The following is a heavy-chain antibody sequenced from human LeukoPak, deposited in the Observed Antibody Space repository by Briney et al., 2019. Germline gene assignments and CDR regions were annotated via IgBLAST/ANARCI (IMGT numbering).Heavy chain of an antibody. V-gene: IGHV3-7*01. Sequence: GGSLRLSCAASGFTFSSYWMSWVRQAPGKGLEWVANIKQDGSEKYYVDSVKGRFTISRDNAKNSLYLQMNSLRAEDTAVYYCARDGPQLKPNWYFDLWGRGTLVTVSS. CDR1: GFTFSSYW. D-gene: IGHD1-1*01. CDR3: ARDGPQLKPNWYFDL. CDR2: IKQDGSEK. J-gene: IGHJ2*01.